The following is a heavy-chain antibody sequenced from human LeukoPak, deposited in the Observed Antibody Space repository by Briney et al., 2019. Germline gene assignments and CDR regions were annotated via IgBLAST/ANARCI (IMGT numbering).Heavy chain of an antibody. CDR1: GYTFTSYY. Sequence: GASVKVSCKASGYTFTSYYMHWVRQAPGQGLEWMGIINPSGGSTSYAQKFQGRVTMTTDTSTSTAYMELRSLRSDDTAVYYCARDPHLVWQQLDRGAFDIWGQGTMVTVSS. CDR2: INPSGGST. J-gene: IGHJ3*02. CDR3: ARDPHLVWQQLDRGAFDI. V-gene: IGHV1-46*01. D-gene: IGHD6-13*01.